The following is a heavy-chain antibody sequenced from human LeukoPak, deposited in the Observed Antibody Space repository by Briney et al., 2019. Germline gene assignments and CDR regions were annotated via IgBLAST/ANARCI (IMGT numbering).Heavy chain of an antibody. CDR2: IRYDGSNK. D-gene: IGHD2-8*01. Sequence: GGSLRLSCAASGFTFSRYGMHWVRQAPGKGLERVAFIRYDGSNKYYAGSVKGRFTISRDNSENTLYLQMNSLRAEDTAVYYCAKDRQLIVYAIPPDYWGQGTLVTVSS. CDR1: GFTFSRYG. V-gene: IGHV3-30*02. J-gene: IGHJ4*02. CDR3: AKDRQLIVYAIPPDY.